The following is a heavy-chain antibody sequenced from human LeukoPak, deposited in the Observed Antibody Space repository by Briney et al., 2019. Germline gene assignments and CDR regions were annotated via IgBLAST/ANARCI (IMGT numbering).Heavy chain of an antibody. D-gene: IGHD3-3*01. CDR1: GGSFSGYY. CDR2: INHSGST. V-gene: IGHV4-34*01. J-gene: IGHJ4*02. CDR3: ARFTLGITIFGVVIYAQSFDY. Sequence: SETLSLTCAVCGGSFSGYYWSWIRQPPGKGLEWIGEINHSGSTNYNPSLKSRVTISVDTSKNQFSLKLSSVTAADTAVYYCARFTLGITIFGVVIYAQSFDYWGQGTLVTVSS.